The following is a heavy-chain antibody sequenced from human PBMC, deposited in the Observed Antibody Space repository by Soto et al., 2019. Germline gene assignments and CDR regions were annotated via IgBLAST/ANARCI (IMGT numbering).Heavy chain of an antibody. J-gene: IGHJ4*02. D-gene: IGHD4-4*01. V-gene: IGHV4-39*01. CDR2: VYYTGST. Sequence: SEALSLTCTVSGNSISGTSSFWAWIRQPPGKNLEWIGSVYYTGSTYYNSSLKSRVSISIDTSKNQFSLSLNSVTAADTAVYYCTRRVRSTGLLDYWGQGALVTVSS. CDR3: TRRVRSTGLLDY. CDR1: GNSISGTSSF.